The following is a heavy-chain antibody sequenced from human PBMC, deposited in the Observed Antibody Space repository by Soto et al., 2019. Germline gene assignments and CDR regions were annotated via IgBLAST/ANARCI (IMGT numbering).Heavy chain of an antibody. CDR1: GGSISSYY. CDR3: ARQLLWFGVPYRAPMDV. D-gene: IGHD3-10*01. J-gene: IGHJ6*02. V-gene: IGHV4-59*08. Sequence: SETLSLTCTVSGGSISSYYWSWIRQPPGKGLEWIGYIYYSGSTNYNPSLKSRVTISVDTSKNQFSLKLSSVTAADTAVYYCARQLLWFGVPYRAPMDVWGQGTTVT. CDR2: IYYSGST.